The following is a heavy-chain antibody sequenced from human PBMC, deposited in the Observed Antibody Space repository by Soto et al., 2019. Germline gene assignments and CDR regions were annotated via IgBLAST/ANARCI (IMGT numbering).Heavy chain of an antibody. CDR3: AKDDYYGSGSYYWHGMDV. J-gene: IGHJ6*02. CDR2: ISWDGGST. D-gene: IGHD3-10*01. Sequence: GGSLRLSCAASGFTFDDYTMHWVRQAPGKGLEWVSLISWDGGSTYYADSVKGRFTISRDNSKNSLYLQMNSLRTEDTALYYCAKDDYYGSGSYYWHGMDVWGQGTTVTVSS. CDR1: GFTFDDYT. V-gene: IGHV3-43*01.